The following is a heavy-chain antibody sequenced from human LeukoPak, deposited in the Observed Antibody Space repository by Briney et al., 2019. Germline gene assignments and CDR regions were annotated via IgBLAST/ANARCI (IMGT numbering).Heavy chain of an antibody. V-gene: IGHV3-20*01. CDR1: GFTFXGDG. J-gene: IGHJ4*02. Sequence: GFTFXGDGMRWVRQAPEKGVEWVSSINSNGASTAXVDSVKGGFTISRDNAKNCLYMQMNSLRAEDTDLYNCXXXXXXSXXXXGEYWGXGXQVTVSS. CDR2: INSNGAST. CDR3: XXXXXXSXXXXGEY.